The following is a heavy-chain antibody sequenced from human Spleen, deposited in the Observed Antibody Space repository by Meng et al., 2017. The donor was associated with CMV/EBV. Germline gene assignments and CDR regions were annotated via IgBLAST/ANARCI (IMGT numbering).Heavy chain of an antibody. D-gene: IGHD3-10*01. CDR3: AMGGNYYGSGSYRPGYYYYYAMDV. V-gene: IGHV1-2*02. CDR2: INPNSGAT. CDR1: GYTFTGYY. Sequence: ASVKVSCKASGYTFTGYYVHWVRQAPGQGLEWMGCINPNSGATNYAQKFQGRVTMTRDTSINTAYMELSRLRYGDTAVYYCAMGGNYYGSGSYRPGYYYYYAMDVWGQGTTVTVSS. J-gene: IGHJ6*02.